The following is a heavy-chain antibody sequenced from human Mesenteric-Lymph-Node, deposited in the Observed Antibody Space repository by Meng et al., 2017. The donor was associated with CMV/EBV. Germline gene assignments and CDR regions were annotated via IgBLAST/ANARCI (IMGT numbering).Heavy chain of an antibody. CDR2: IYYSGST. J-gene: IGHJ4*02. CDR1: GGSISSYY. Sequence: SETLSLTCTVSGGSISSYYWSWIRQPPGKELEWIGYIYYSGSTNYNPSLKSRVTISEDTSKNQFSLKLSSVTAADTAVYYCARTGWLQPVDYWGQGTLVTVSS. D-gene: IGHD5-24*01. V-gene: IGHV4-59*01. CDR3: ARTGWLQPVDY.